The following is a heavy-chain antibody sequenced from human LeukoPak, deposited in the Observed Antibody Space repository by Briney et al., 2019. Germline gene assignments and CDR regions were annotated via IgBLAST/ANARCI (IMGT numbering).Heavy chain of an antibody. CDR1: GGSISSSSYY. CDR2: INHSGST. J-gene: IGHJ4*02. V-gene: IGHV4-39*07. CDR3: ARGSTGYLIGFDY. D-gene: IGHD3-9*01. Sequence: PSETLSLTCTVSGGSISSSSYYWSWIRQPPGKGLEWIGEINHSGSTNYNPSLKSRVTISVDTSKNQFSLKLSSVTAADTAVYYCARGSTGYLIGFDYWGQGTLVTVSS.